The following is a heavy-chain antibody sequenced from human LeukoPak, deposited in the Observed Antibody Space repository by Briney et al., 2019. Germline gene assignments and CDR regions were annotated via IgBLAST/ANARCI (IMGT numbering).Heavy chain of an antibody. J-gene: IGHJ4*02. Sequence: GGSLRLSCAASGFTVSSNYMSWVRQAPGKGLEWVSVISGSGGSTYYADSVKGRFTISRDISKNTLYLQMNSLRAEDTAVYYCAKGAAWELLKGGGYFDYWGQGTLVTVSS. CDR3: AKGAAWELLKGGGYFDY. CDR1: GFTVSSNY. D-gene: IGHD1-26*01. CDR2: ISGSGGST. V-gene: IGHV3-23*01.